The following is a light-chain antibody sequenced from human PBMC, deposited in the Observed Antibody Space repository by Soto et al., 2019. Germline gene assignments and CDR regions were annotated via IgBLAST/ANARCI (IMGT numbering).Light chain of an antibody. CDR2: GAS. V-gene: IGKV3-20*01. J-gene: IGKJ1*01. Sequence: MTQSPATVSVSPGESATLSCRASQNIYYNVAWYQHRPGQAPRLLIYGASSRATGIPDRFSGSGSGTDFTLTFSRLEPEDFAVYYCQQYGSSSWTFGQGTKVDIK. CDR1: QNIYYN. CDR3: QQYGSSSWT.